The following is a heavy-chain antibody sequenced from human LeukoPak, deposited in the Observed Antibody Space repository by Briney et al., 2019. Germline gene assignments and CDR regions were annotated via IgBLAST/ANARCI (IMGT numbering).Heavy chain of an antibody. D-gene: IGHD6-19*01. CDR3: TRHGAAVAAG. Sequence: PGGSLRLSCAASGFTFSGSAMHWVRQASGKGLEWVGRIRSKANSYATAYAASVKGRFTISRDDSKNTAYLQMNSLKTEDTAVYCCTRHGAAVAAGWGQGTLVTVSS. J-gene: IGHJ4*02. CDR2: IRSKANSYAT. CDR1: GFTFSGSA. V-gene: IGHV3-73*01.